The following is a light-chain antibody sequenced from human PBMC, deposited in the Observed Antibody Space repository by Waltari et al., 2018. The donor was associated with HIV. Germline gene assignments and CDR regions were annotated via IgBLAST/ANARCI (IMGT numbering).Light chain of an antibody. CDR1: NIGSKG. J-gene: IGLJ2*01. V-gene: IGLV3-21*02. CDR3: QVWESRIEHMV. CDR2: DDS. Sequence: SYVLTQTPSVSVAPGQTARITCSGNNIGSKGVHWYQHKPGQAPVLVVHDDSDRPSGIPDQFSGSKSGSTATLSISGAEVGDEADYYCQVWESRIEHMVFGGGTKLTVL.